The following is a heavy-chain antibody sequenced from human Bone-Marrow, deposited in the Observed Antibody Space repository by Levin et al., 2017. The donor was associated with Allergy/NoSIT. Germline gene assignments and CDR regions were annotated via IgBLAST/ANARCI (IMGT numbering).Heavy chain of an antibody. V-gene: IGHV1-18*01. Sequence: GGSLRLSCKASGYTFTSYGISWVRQAPGQGLEWMGWISAYNGNTNYAQKLQGRVTMTTDTSTSTAYMELRSLRSDDTAVYYCARSRYSSPHYFDYWGQGTLVTVSS. CDR1: GYTFTSYG. D-gene: IGHD5-18*01. CDR2: ISAYNGNT. J-gene: IGHJ4*02. CDR3: ARSRYSSPHYFDY.